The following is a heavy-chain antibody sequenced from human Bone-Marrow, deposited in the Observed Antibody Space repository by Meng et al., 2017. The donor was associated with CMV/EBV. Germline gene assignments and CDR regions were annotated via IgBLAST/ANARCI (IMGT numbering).Heavy chain of an antibody. V-gene: IGHV4-59*11. J-gene: IGHJ4*02. CDR3: VTALPLAVYTD. CDR2: VYSYGNT. Sequence: SETLSLTCAVSGASISSHYYNWIRQSPGKGLEWIGYVYSYGNTNYNPSLKSRVTMSADTTQNQFSLQLTSVTAADTAVYYCVTALPLAVYTDWGQGALVTVSS. CDR1: GASISSHY. D-gene: IGHD6-6*01.